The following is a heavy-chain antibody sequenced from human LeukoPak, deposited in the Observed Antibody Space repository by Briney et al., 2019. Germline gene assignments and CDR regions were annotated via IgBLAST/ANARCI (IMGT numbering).Heavy chain of an antibody. Sequence: GGSLRLSCAASGFTFSSYSMNWVRQAPGKGLEWVSSISSSSSYIYYADSVKGRFTISRDNAKNSLYLQMNSLRDEDTAVYYCARSASTDMGSAFDIWGQGTMVTVSS. CDR3: ARSASTDMGSAFDI. J-gene: IGHJ3*02. CDR1: GFTFSSYS. D-gene: IGHD3-9*01. CDR2: ISSSSSYI. V-gene: IGHV3-21*01.